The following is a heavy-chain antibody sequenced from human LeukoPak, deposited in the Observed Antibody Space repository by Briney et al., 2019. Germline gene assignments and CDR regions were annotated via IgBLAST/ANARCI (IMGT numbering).Heavy chain of an antibody. Sequence: GGSLRLSCAASGFTFSSYEMNWVRQAPGKGLEWVSYISSSGSTIYYADSVKGRFTISRDNAKNSLYLQMNSLRAEDTAVYYCASYRDKQWLFDYWGQGTLVTVSS. J-gene: IGHJ4*02. CDR1: GFTFSSYE. CDR3: ASYRDKQWLFDY. CDR2: ISSSGSTI. V-gene: IGHV3-48*03. D-gene: IGHD6-19*01.